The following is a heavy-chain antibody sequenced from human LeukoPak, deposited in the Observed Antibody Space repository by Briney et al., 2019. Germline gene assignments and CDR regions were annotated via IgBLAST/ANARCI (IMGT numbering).Heavy chain of an antibody. D-gene: IGHD3-10*01. J-gene: IGHJ6*03. CDR3: ARDVLLWFGELSFGDYYYYYMDV. Sequence: ASMKVSCKASGYTFTSYGISWVRQAPGQGLEWMGWISAYNGNTNYAQKLQGRVTMNTDTSTSTAYMELRSLRSDDTAVYYCARDVLLWFGELSFGDYYYYYMDVWGKGTTVTVSS. CDR2: ISAYNGNT. V-gene: IGHV1-18*01. CDR1: GYTFTSYG.